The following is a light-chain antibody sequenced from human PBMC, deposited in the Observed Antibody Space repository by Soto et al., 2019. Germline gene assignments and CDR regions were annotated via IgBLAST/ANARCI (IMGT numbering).Light chain of an antibody. CDR2: DVT. CDR3: CSYAGSYTPL. J-gene: IGLJ2*01. Sequence: SALTQPRSVSGSPGQSVTISCTGTSSDVGGYNYVSWYQQHPGKAPKLMIYDVTKRPSGVPDRFSGSKSGNTASLTISGLQAEDEADYYCCSYAGSYTPLFGGGTKLTVL. V-gene: IGLV2-11*01. CDR1: SSDVGGYNY.